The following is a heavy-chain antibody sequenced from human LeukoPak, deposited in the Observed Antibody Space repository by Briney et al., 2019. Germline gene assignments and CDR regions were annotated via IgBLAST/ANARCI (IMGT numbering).Heavy chain of an antibody. V-gene: IGHV4-34*01. CDR1: GGAFSGYY. Sequence: PSETLSLTCAVYGGAFSGYYWTWIRQPPGEGLEWIGEINHRGSTNYNPSLKGRVTISVDTSKNQLSLKLSSVTAADTAVYFCASRPRDSGGYDYSFYFDSWGQGTLVTVSS. CDR2: INHRGST. CDR3: ASRPRDSGGYDYSFYFDS. D-gene: IGHD3-22*01. J-gene: IGHJ4*02.